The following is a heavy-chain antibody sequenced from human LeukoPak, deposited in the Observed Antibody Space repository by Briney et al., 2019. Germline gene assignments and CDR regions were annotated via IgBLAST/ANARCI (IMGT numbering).Heavy chain of an antibody. Sequence: GGSLRLSCAASGFTFSSSSMNWVRQAPGKGLEWVSYISSGSSTLYYADSVKGRFTISRDNSKNTLYLQMNSLRAEDTAVYYCARDRQSIVGATFSGWGQGTLVTVSS. CDR1: GFTFSSSS. CDR3: ARDRQSIVGATFSG. J-gene: IGHJ4*02. D-gene: IGHD1-26*01. CDR2: ISSGSSTL. V-gene: IGHV3-48*01.